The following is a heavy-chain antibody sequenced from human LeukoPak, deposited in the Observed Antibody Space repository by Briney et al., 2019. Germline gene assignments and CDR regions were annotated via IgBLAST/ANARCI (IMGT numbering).Heavy chain of an antibody. CDR3: ARGPATPYYMDV. CDR1: GGSISSGSYY. V-gene: IGHV4-61*02. D-gene: IGHD2-2*01. Sequence: SETLSLTCTVSGGSISSGSYYWSWIRQPAGKGLEWIGRIYTSGSTNYNPSLKSRITISVDTSKNQLSLKLSSVTAADTAVYYCARGPATPYYMDVWGKGTTVTISS. J-gene: IGHJ6*03. CDR2: IYTSGST.